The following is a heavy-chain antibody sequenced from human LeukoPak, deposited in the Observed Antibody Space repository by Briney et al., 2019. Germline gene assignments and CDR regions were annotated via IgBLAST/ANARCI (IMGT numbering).Heavy chain of an antibody. CDR3: ARDARLYDYDFWSGYSHFDY. CDR1: GFTFSSYA. V-gene: IGHV3-33*08. CDR2: IWYDGSNK. J-gene: IGHJ4*02. D-gene: IGHD3-3*01. Sequence: PGGSLRLSCAASGFTFSSYAMSWVRQAPGKGLEWVAVIWYDGSNKYYADSVKGRFTISRDNSKNTLYLQMNGLRAEDTAVYYCARDARLYDYDFWSGYSHFDYWGQGTLVTVSS.